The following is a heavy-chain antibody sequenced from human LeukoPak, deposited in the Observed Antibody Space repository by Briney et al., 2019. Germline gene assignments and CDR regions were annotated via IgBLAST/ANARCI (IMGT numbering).Heavy chain of an antibody. CDR2: IYYSGST. Sequence: PSETLSLTCAVYGGSISSYYWSWIRQPPGKGLEWIGYIYYSGSTNYNPSLKSRVTISVDTSKNQFSLKLSSVTAADTAVYYCARVRKYCSSTSCYTSPHYYYGMDVWGQGTTVTVSS. J-gene: IGHJ6*02. D-gene: IGHD2-2*02. V-gene: IGHV4-59*01. CDR1: GGSISSYY. CDR3: ARVRKYCSSTSCYTSPHYYYGMDV.